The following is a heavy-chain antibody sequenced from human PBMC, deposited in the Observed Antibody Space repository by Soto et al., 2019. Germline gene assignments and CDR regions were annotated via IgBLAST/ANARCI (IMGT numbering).Heavy chain of an antibody. V-gene: IGHV5-51*07. CDR2: IFSSDSYA. D-gene: IGHD6-13*01. CDR3: TTWRSSSWFDY. Sequence: GESLKISCKGSGYSFSTYSIGWVHQMPGKGLEWMGNIFSSDSYARYSPSFQGQVTISVDRSISTAYLQWSSLKASDTAMYYCTTWRSSSWFDYWGQGTQVTVSS. CDR1: GYSFSTYS. J-gene: IGHJ4*02.